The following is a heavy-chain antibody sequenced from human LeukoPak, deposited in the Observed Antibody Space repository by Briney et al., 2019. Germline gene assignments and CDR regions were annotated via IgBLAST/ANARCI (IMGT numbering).Heavy chain of an antibody. CDR3: ANSRPGEGGPFDY. V-gene: IGHV4-34*01. CDR2: INHSGST. Sequence: SETLSLTCAVYGGSFSGYYWSWIRQPPGKRLEWIGEINHSGSTNYNPSLKSRVTISVDTSKNQFSLKLSSVTAADTAVYYCANSRPGEGGPFDYWGQGTLVTVSS. D-gene: IGHD3-16*01. J-gene: IGHJ4*02. CDR1: GGSFSGYY.